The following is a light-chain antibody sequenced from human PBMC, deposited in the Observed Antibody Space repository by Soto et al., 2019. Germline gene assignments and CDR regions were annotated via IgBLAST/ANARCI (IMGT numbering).Light chain of an antibody. J-gene: IGKJ4*01. Sequence: EIVMTHSPVTLAVSPGERAALSCSASQNVSRSLAWYQQKPGQGPSLLIYGTSTRAGGVPARFSGGGSGTEFTLTISSLQPEDFATYYCQQVNVYPSTFGGGTKVDI. V-gene: IGKV3-15*01. CDR3: QQVNVYPST. CDR2: GTS. CDR1: QNVSRS.